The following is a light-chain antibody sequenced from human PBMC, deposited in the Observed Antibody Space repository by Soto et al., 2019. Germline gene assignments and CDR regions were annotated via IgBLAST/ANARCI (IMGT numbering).Light chain of an antibody. CDR1: QSIGSN. CDR3: QQRNMWPIT. V-gene: IGKV3-11*01. CDR2: ASS. Sequence: EIVMTQSPATLSGSPGEVGTLAFMASQSIGSNLAWYHQKPGQAPRLVIYASSIRASDFPPRFSGSGSGTDFTLTISSLEPEDSAVYYCQQRNMWPITFGQGTRLEI. J-gene: IGKJ5*01.